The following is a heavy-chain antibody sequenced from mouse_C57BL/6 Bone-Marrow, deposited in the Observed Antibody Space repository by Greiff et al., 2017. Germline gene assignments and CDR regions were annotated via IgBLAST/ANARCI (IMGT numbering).Heavy chain of an antibody. Sequence: VQLQQSGAELVKPGASVKLSCTASGFNINDYYIHWVKQRTEQGLEWIGRIDPEDGETKYAQKFQDKATITADTSSNTAYLQLSSLTSEDTAVYYCTRSLIYYGTNYWGQGTTLTVSS. V-gene: IGHV14-2*01. D-gene: IGHD1-1*01. CDR3: TRSLIYYGTNY. J-gene: IGHJ2*01. CDR1: GFNINDYY. CDR2: IDPEDGET.